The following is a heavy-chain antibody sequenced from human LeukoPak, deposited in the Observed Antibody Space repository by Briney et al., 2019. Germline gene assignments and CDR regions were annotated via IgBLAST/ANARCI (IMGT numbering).Heavy chain of an antibody. CDR1: GGSISSGDYY. V-gene: IGHV4-30-4*08. CDR2: IYYSGST. D-gene: IGHD3-3*01. Sequence: PSQTLSLTCTVSGGSISSGDYYWRWIRQPPGKGLEWIGYIYYSGSTYYNPSLKSRVTISVDTSKNQFSLKLSSVTAADTAVYYCARGYDFWSGYPNFDYWGQGALVTVSS. CDR3: ARGYDFWSGYPNFDY. J-gene: IGHJ4*02.